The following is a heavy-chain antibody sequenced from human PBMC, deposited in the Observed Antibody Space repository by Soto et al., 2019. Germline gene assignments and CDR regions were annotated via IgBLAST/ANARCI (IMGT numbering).Heavy chain of an antibody. J-gene: IGHJ6*02. V-gene: IGHV4-59*01. D-gene: IGHD6-13*01. Sequence: PSETLSLTCTVSGGSISSYYWSWIRQPPGKGLEWIGYIYYSGSTNYNPSLKSRVTISVDTSKNQFSLKLSSVTAADTAVYYCASLSYSSSWYYYYGMDVWGQGTTVTVSS. CDR2: IYYSGST. CDR1: GGSISSYY. CDR3: ASLSYSSSWYYYYGMDV.